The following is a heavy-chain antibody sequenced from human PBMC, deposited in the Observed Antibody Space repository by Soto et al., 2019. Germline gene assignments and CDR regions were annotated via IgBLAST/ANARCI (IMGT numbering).Heavy chain of an antibody. CDR1: GFTFDFYA. CDR2: ISSNGGST. V-gene: IGHV3-64D*06. J-gene: IGHJ5*02. CDR3: VKEGYYYDSSGYYYGWFDP. Sequence: GGSLRLSCAASGFTFDFYAMHWVRQAPGKGLEYVSAISSNGGSTYYADSVKGRFTISRDNSKNTLYLQMSSLRAEDTAVYYSVKEGYYYDSSGYYYGWFDPWGQGTLVTVSS. D-gene: IGHD3-22*01.